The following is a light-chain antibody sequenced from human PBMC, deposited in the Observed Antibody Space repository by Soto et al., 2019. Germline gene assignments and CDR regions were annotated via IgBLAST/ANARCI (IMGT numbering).Light chain of an antibody. CDR1: ESISSF. CDR3: QQSYSARWT. V-gene: IGKV1-39*01. Sequence: DIQMTQSPSTLSASVGDRVTITCRASESISSFLIWYQQTPGKAPKVLIYGASSLQTGVPSRFSGSGSGTEFTLTIDSLQPEDFAIYYCQQSYSARWTFGQGTKVESK. CDR2: GAS. J-gene: IGKJ1*01.